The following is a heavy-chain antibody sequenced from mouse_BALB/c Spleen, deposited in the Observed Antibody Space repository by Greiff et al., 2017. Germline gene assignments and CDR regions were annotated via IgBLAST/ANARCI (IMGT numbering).Heavy chain of an antibody. CDR3: AFYDYDEGGFAY. V-gene: IGHV14-3*02. D-gene: IGHD2-4*01. CDR1: GFNIKDTY. J-gene: IGHJ3*01. Sequence: VQLKQSGAELVKPGASVKLSCTASGFNIKDTYMHWVKQRPEQGLEWIGRIDPANGNTKYDPKFQGKATITADTSSNTAYLQLSSLTSEDTAVYYCAFYDYDEGGFAYWGQGTLVTVSA. CDR2: IDPANGNT.